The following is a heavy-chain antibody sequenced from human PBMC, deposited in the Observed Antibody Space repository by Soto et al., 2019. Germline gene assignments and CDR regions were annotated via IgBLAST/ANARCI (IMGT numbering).Heavy chain of an antibody. CDR3: AKEFDNSAYGLDY. CDR2: ISYDGSNK. J-gene: IGHJ4*02. CDR1: GFTFSNYG. D-gene: IGHD3-22*01. V-gene: IGHV3-30*18. Sequence: GGSLRLSCAASGFTFSNYGVHWVRQAPGKGLEWVAGISYDGSNKYYADSVKGRFTISRDNSKNSLYLQVDSLRAEDTAVFYCAKEFDNSAYGLDYWGQGILVTVSS.